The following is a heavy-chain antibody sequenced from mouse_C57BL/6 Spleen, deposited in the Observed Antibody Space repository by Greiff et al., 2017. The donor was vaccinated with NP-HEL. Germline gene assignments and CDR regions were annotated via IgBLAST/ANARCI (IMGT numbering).Heavy chain of an antibody. V-gene: IGHV3-6*01. D-gene: IGHD2-4*01. Sequence: EVQLQESGPSLVKPSQSLSLTCSVTGYSITSGYYWNWIRQFPGNKLEWMGYISYDGSNNYNPSLKNRISITRDTSKNQFFLKLNSVTTEDTATYYCAREEYDYDGYAMDYWGQGTSVTVSS. CDR2: ISYDGSN. J-gene: IGHJ4*01. CDR1: GYSITSGYY. CDR3: AREEYDYDGYAMDY.